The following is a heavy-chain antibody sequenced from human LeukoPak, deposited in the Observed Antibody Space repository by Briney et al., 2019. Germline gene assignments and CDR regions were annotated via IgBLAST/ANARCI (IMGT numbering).Heavy chain of an antibody. CDR2: IYYSGST. CDR1: GGSISSGGYY. V-gene: IGHV4-30-4*08. J-gene: IGHJ3*02. D-gene: IGHD3-22*01. CDR3: ARRGLYDSRMNDAFDI. Sequence: PSETLSLTCTVSGGSISSGGYYWSWIRQHPGKGLEWIGYIYYSGSTYYNPSLKSRVTISVDTSKNQFSLKLSSVTAADTAVYYCARRGLYDSRMNDAFDIWGQGTMVTVSS.